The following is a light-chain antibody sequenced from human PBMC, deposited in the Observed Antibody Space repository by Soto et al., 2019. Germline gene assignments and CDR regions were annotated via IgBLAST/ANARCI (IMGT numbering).Light chain of an antibody. CDR3: QQYSTFPWT. Sequence: DIQLTHSPSTLSASIGDIVTITCRASQSIGSWLAWYQQRPGKAPNVLIYKASNLERGVPSRFSGSGSETEFTLTISSLQPEDFATYYCQQYSTFPWTFDQGTKVEL. J-gene: IGKJ1*01. V-gene: IGKV1-5*03. CDR1: QSIGSW. CDR2: KAS.